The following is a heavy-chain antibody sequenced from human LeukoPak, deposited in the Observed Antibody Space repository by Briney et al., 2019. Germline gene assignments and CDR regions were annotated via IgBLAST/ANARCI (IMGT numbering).Heavy chain of an antibody. CDR3: ARVSGAARFFDP. Sequence: SETLSLTCTVSGGSISSGGYYWSWIRQHPGKGLEWIGYIYYSGSTYYNPSLKSRVTISVDTSKNQFSLKLSSVTAVDMAVYYCARVSGAARFFDPWGQGTLVTVSS. CDR2: IYYSGST. CDR1: GGSISSGGYY. V-gene: IGHV4-31*03. D-gene: IGHD6-6*01. J-gene: IGHJ5*02.